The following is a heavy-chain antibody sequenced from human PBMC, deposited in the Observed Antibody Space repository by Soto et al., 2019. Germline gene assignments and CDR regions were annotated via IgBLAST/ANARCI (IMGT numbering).Heavy chain of an antibody. J-gene: IGHJ3*02. CDR3: ARDQSGAADI. Sequence: QVQLRESGPGLVEPSETLSLTCTVSGDSMSSYYWSWIRQSAEKGLEWMGRFSATGTTSYMPSLKSRITLSVDTSKNQFSLNLKFVTAADTAVYFCARDQSGAADIWGQGTVVTVS. CDR2: FSATGTT. V-gene: IGHV4-4*07. D-gene: IGHD7-27*01. CDR1: GDSMSSYY.